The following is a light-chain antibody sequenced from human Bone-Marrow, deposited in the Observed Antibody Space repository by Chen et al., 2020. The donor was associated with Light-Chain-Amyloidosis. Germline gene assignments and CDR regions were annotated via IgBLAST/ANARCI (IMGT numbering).Light chain of an antibody. J-gene: IGLJ3*02. CDR1: NIGSTS. V-gene: IGLV3-21*02. CDR3: QVWDRSSDRPV. Sequence: SYVLTQPSSVSVAPGQTATIACGGNNIGSTSVHWYQQTPVQAPLLVVYDDSDRPSGIPERLSGCNSGNTATLTSSRVEAGDEADYYCQVWDRSSDRPVFGGGTKLTVL. CDR2: DDS.